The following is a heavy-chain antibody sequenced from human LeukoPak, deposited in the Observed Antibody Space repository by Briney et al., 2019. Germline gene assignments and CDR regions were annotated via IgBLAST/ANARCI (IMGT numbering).Heavy chain of an antibody. CDR3: ARTAYYYDSSGYDDAFDI. J-gene: IGHJ3*02. CDR1: GFTFSSYA. D-gene: IGHD3-22*01. CDR2: ISYDGSNK. Sequence: PGGSLRLSCAASGFTFSSYAMHWVRQAPDKGLEWVAVISYDGSNKYYADSVKGRFTISRDNSKNTLYLQMDSLRAEDTAVYYCARTAYYYDSSGYDDAFDIWGQGTMVTVSS. V-gene: IGHV3-30-3*01.